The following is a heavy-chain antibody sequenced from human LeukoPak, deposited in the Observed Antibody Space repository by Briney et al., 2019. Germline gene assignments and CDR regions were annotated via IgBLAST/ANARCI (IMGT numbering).Heavy chain of an antibody. CDR3: ARGGGRRYFDN. J-gene: IGHJ4*02. D-gene: IGHD6-25*01. Sequence: GGPLRLSCVASGFTFSTCEMNWVRQAPGKGLEWVSYITGSGNYIYYADSVKGRFTISRDNAKNSLYLQMNSLTAEDTAIYYCARGGGRRYFDNWGQGTLVTVSS. CDR1: GFTFSTCE. V-gene: IGHV3-48*03. CDR2: ITGSGNYI.